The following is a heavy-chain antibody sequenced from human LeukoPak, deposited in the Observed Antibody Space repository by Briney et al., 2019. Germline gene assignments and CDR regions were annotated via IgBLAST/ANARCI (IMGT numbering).Heavy chain of an antibody. CDR3: AKDRKPHIVLMVYAADY. Sequence: GGSLRLSCAASGFTFSSYGMHWVRQAPGKGLEWVAFIRYDGSNKYYADSVKGRFTISRDNSKNTLYLQMNSLRAEDTAVYYCAKDRKPHIVLMVYAADYWGQGTLVTVSS. D-gene: IGHD2-8*01. J-gene: IGHJ4*02. CDR2: IRYDGSNK. V-gene: IGHV3-30*02. CDR1: GFTFSSYG.